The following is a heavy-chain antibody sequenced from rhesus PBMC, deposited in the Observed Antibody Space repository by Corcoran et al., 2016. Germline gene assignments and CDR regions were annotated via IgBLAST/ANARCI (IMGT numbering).Heavy chain of an antibody. J-gene: IGHJ4*01. D-gene: IGHD1-20*01. CDR2: VYWDGDK. CDR3: ARRDVWNNGIIDY. V-gene: IGHV2S1*01. CDR1: GFSPSTSGLG. Sequence: QVTLKESGPALVKPTQTLTLTCTFSGFSPSTSGLGINWIRQPHGKALEWLASVYWDGDKGYTTSLKSRLTISKDTSKNQVVLTMTNMDPVDTATYYCARRDVWNNGIIDYWGQGVLVTVSS.